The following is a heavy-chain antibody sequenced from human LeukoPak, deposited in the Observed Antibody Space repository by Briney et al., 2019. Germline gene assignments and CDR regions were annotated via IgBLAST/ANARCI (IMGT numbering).Heavy chain of an antibody. Sequence: SSVKVSCKAPGGTLSSCTISWVRQAPGQRLELMVRIIPILDIANYAQKFQGRVTINEDKSTSTAYMELSSLRSEDTAVYYCARQATVTTLDYWGKGTLVTVVS. V-gene: IGHV1-69*02. CDR2: IIPILDIA. CDR3: ARQATVTTLDY. J-gene: IGHJ4*02. D-gene: IGHD4-17*01. CDR1: GGTLSSCT.